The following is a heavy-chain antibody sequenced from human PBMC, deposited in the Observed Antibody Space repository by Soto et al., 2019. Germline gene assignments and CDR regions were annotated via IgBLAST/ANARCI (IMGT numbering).Heavy chain of an antibody. Sequence: VRSLRLSCAASGFTFSSYAMHSVRQAPGKGLQWVAVISYDGSNTYNTDSVKGRFTISRDNSKNTLYLQMTSLRVEDTAVYFCAREGPLPFSPLGPFQHWGQGTLVTVSS. D-gene: IGHD3-10*01. V-gene: IGHV3-30-3*01. J-gene: IGHJ1*01. CDR3: AREGPLPFSPLGPFQH. CDR1: GFTFSSYA. CDR2: ISYDGSNT.